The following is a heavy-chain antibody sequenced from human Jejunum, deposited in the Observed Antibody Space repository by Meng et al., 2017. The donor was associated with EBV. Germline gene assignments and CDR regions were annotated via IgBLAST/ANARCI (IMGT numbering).Heavy chain of an antibody. D-gene: IGHD6-25*01. CDR3: SRDLVGSADD. CDR2: INEDGRIT. V-gene: IGHV3-74*01. J-gene: IGHJ4*02. Sequence: EGQLVESGGALVKPGGSLGLSCADSGFTFSSYWMHWVRQAPGKGLVWVSRINEDGRITTYADSVKGRFTISRDNTKNTLYLQMNSLRAEDTAVYFCSRDLVGSADDWGQGTLVTVSS. CDR1: GFTFSSYW.